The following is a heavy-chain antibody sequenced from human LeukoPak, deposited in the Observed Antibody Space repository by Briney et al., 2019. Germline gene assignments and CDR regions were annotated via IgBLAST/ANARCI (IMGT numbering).Heavy chain of an antibody. Sequence: SVKVSCKASGGTFSSYTISWGREAPGQGVEWMGRVIPILGIAHSAQKFQGRVTITADKSTSTAYMELSSLRTEDTAVYYCARDSNYDDSSGYYGDAFDIWGQGTMVTVSS. V-gene: IGHV1-69*04. CDR3: ARDSNYDDSSGYYGDAFDI. CDR1: GGTFSSYT. CDR2: VIPILGIA. J-gene: IGHJ3*02. D-gene: IGHD3-22*01.